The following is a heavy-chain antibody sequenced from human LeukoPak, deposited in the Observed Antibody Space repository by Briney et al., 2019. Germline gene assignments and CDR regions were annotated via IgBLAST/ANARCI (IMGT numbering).Heavy chain of an antibody. CDR1: AYTFTGYY. J-gene: IGHJ4*02. CDR2: INPNSGGT. Sequence: GASVKVPCKASAYTFTGYYMHWVRQAPGQGLEWMGWINPNSGGTNYAQKFQGRVTMTRDTSISTAYMELSSLRSDDTAVCYCARDSALGGIDYWGQGTLVTVSS. V-gene: IGHV1-2*02. CDR3: ARDSALGGIDY. D-gene: IGHD3-10*01.